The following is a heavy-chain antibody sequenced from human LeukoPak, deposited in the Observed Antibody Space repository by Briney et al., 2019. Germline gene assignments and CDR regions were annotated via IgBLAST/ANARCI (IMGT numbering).Heavy chain of an antibody. J-gene: IGHJ4*02. CDR1: GFTFSSYS. CDR3: ARARQGAFDY. Sequence: GGSLRLSCAASGFTFSSYSMNWVRQAPGKGLEWVSSISSSSSYIYYADSVKGRFTISRDNAKNSLYLQMNSLRAEDTAVFYCARARQGAFDYWGQGTLVTVSS. CDR2: ISSSSSYI. V-gene: IGHV3-21*01.